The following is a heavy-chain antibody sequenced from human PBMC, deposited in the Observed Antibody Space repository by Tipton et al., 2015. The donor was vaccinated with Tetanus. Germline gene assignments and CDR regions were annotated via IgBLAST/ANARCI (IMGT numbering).Heavy chain of an antibody. D-gene: IGHD1-1*01. CDR1: GFTLSRYT. J-gene: IGHJ4*02. Sequence: GSLRLSCAASGFTLSRYTLNWVRQVPGKGLEWVSSISSSSRYIYYADSVKGRFTISRDNSHNTLFLQMNSLRAEDSATYYCARVLQLERKFDFWGQGILVTVSS. CDR3: ARVLQLERKFDF. V-gene: IGHV3-21*01. CDR2: ISSSSRYI.